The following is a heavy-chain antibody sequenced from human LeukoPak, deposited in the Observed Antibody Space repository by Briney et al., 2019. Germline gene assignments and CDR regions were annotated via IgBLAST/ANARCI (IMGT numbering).Heavy chain of an antibody. Sequence: SETLSLTCAVYGGSFSGYYWSWIRQPPGKGLGWIGEINHSGSTNYNPSLKSRVTISVDTSKNQFSLKLSSVTAADTAVYYCAREDYDSSGPLYFDYWGQGTLVTVSS. J-gene: IGHJ4*02. V-gene: IGHV4-34*01. D-gene: IGHD3-22*01. CDR1: GGSFSGYY. CDR2: INHSGST. CDR3: AREDYDSSGPLYFDY.